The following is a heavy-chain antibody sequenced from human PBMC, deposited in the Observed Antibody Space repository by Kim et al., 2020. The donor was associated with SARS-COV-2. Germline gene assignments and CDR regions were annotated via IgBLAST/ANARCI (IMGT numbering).Heavy chain of an antibody. V-gene: IGHV4-59*01. Sequence: SETLSLTCTVSGGSISSYYWSWIRQPPGKGLEWIGYIYYSGSTNYNPSLKSRVTISVDTSKNQFSLKLSSVTAADTAVYYCARADYYDSSGYGPLDWGQGTLVTVSS. CDR3: ARADYYDSSGYGPLD. D-gene: IGHD3-22*01. J-gene: IGHJ4*02. CDR1: GGSISSYY. CDR2: IYYSGST.